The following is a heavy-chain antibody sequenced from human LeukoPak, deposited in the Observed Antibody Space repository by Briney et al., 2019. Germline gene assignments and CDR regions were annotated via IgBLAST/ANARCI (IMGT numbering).Heavy chain of an antibody. V-gene: IGHV3-7*01. D-gene: IGHD3-22*01. CDR3: ARRPGGYYDSNGILEYFDY. CDR2: IKEDGSEK. CDR1: GFTFSSYW. J-gene: IGHJ4*02. Sequence: GGSLRLSCAASGFTFSSYWMSWVRQAPGKRLEWVANIKEDGSEKYYVDSVKGRFTISRDNAKKSLYLQMNSLRAEDTAVYHCARRPGGYYDSNGILEYFDYWGQGILVTVSS.